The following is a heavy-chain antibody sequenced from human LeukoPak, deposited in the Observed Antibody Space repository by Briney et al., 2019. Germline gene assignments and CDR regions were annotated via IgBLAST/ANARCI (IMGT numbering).Heavy chain of an antibody. CDR3: ARGYPVAAAGYNWFDP. CDR1: GFTFSSYEM. J-gene: IGHJ5*02. D-gene: IGHD6-13*01. V-gene: IGHV4-4*02. Sequence: PGGSLRLSCVASGFTFSSYEMNWVRQPPGKGLEWIGEIYHSGSTNYNPSLKSRVTISVDKSKNQFSLKLSSVTAADTAVYYCARGYPVAAAGYNWFDPWGQGTLVTVSS. CDR2: IYHSGST.